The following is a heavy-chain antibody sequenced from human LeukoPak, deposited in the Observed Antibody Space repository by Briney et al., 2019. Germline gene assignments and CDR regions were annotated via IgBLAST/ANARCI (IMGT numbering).Heavy chain of an antibody. D-gene: IGHD1-14*01. V-gene: IGHV4-59*01. Sequence: SETLSLTCTVSGGSISSYYLNWIRQPPGKGLEWMGYIYYSGGTNYNPSLKSRVTISVDTSKNQFSLKLSSVTAADTAVYYCARHNAHFDYWGQGTLVTVSS. CDR2: IYYSGGT. J-gene: IGHJ4*02. CDR3: ARHNAHFDY. CDR1: GGSISSYY.